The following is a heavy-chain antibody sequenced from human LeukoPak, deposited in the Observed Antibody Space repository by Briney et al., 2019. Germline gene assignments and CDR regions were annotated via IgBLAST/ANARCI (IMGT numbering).Heavy chain of an antibody. CDR2: IYHSGST. CDR1: GYSISSGYY. J-gene: IGHJ5*02. D-gene: IGHD2-15*01. Sequence: SETLSLTCAVSGYSISSGYYWGWIRQPPGKGLEWIGSIYHSGSTYYNPSLKSRVTISVDTSKNQFSLKLSSVTAADTAVYYCVRHVEVVVAPLNWFDPWGQGTLVTVSS. V-gene: IGHV4-38-2*01. CDR3: VRHVEVVVAPLNWFDP.